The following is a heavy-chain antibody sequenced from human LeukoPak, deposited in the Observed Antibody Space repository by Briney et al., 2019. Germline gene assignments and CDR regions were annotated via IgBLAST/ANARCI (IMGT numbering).Heavy chain of an antibody. CDR1: GGSISSSSYY. CDR2: IYYSGST. V-gene: IGHV4-39*07. D-gene: IGHD5-18*01. Sequence: SETLSLTCTVSGGSISSSSYYWGWTRQPPGKGLEWIGSIYYSGSTYYNPSLKSRVTISVDTSKNQFSLKLSSVTAADTAVYYCARDYGGYSYGYGCWGQGTLVTVSS. CDR3: ARDYGGYSYGYGC. J-gene: IGHJ4*02.